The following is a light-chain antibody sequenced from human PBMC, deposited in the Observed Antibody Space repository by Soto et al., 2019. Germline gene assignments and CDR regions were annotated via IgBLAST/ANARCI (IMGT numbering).Light chain of an antibody. CDR1: QSVSSY. J-gene: IGKJ5*01. CDR3: QQRSNWSFT. CDR2: DAS. V-gene: IGKV3-11*01. Sequence: EIVLTQSPATLSLSPGGRPSLPCRASQSVSSYLAWYQQKPGQAPRLLIYDASNRATGIPARFSGSGSGTDFTLTISSLEPEDFAVYYCQQRSNWSFTFGQGTRLEIK.